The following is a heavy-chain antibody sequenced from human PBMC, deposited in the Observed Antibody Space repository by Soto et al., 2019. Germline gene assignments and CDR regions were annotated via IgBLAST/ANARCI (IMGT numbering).Heavy chain of an antibody. V-gene: IGHV1-2*04. J-gene: IGHJ6*02. D-gene: IGHD3-3*01. CDR3: ARSPGWDYDFWSGYYIDYYGMDV. Sequence: EASVKVSCKASGYTFTGYYMHWVRQAPGQGLEWMGWINPNSGGTNYAQKFQGWVTMTRDTSISTAYMELSRLRSDDTAVYYCARSPGWDYDFWSGYYIDYYGMDVWGQGTTVTVSS. CDR1: GYTFTGYY. CDR2: INPNSGGT.